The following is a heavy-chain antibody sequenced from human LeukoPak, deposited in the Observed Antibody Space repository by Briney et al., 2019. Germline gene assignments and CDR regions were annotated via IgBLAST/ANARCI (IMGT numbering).Heavy chain of an antibody. V-gene: IGHV1-2*02. J-gene: IGHJ4*02. CDR2: IKSDDT. CDR3: ATHSATGYVFDYFDF. Sequence: ASVKVSCKTSGDTYSDYYIHWVRQAPGQGLEWMGRIKSDDTTYAPNFQGRVAMIKDTSIGTAYMELSSLRSDDTAVYYCATHSATGYVFDYFDFWGQGTQVIVSS. D-gene: IGHD5-12*01. CDR1: GDTYSDYY.